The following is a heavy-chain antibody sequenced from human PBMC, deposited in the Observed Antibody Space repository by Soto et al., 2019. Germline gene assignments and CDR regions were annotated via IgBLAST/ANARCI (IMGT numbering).Heavy chain of an antibody. D-gene: IGHD5-12*01. J-gene: IGHJ6*02. V-gene: IGHV4-34*01. Sequence: SETLSLTCAVYGGSFSGYYWSWIRQPPGKGLEWIGEINHSGSTNYNPSLKSRVTISVDTSKNQFSLKLSSVTAADTAVYYCARRWRDGYNRYYYGMDVWGQGTTVTVSS. CDR3: ARRWRDGYNRYYYGMDV. CDR2: INHSGST. CDR1: GGSFSGYY.